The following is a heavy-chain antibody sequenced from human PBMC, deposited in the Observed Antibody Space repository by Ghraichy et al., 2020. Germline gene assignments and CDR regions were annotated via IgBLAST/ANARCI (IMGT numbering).Heavy chain of an antibody. CDR2: IGYDGSNE. CDR1: GFTFSSFG. CDR3: ARTGQVGSFYYYYMDV. V-gene: IGHV3-30*02. Sequence: LSLTCVASGFTFSSFGMYWVRQAPGKGLEWVAFIGYDGSNEYYADSVKGRFTVSRDNSKNTLFLQMNSLRDEDTAVYYCARTGQVGSFYYYYMDVWGKGTTVTVSS. D-gene: IGHD2-15*01. J-gene: IGHJ6*03.